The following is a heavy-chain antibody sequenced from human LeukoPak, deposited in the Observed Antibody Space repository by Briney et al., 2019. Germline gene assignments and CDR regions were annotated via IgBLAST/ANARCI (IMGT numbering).Heavy chain of an antibody. CDR1: GFTFSSYG. D-gene: IGHD3-3*01. Sequence: PGGSLRLSCAASGFTFSSYGMHWVRQAPGKGLEWVAVIWYDGSNKYYADSVKGRYTISRDNSKNTLYLQMNSLRAEDTAVYYCARDLREYDFWSGYPYYYYYGMDVWGQGTTVTVSS. J-gene: IGHJ6*02. CDR2: IWYDGSNK. CDR3: ARDLREYDFWSGYPYYYYYGMDV. V-gene: IGHV3-33*01.